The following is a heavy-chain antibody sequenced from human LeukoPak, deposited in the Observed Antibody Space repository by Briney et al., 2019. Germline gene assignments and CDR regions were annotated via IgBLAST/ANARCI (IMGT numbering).Heavy chain of an antibody. CDR1: NVSFTDFY. CDR2: INVGGTT. Sequence: SETLSLTCGVNNVSFTDFYWSWIRQTPGKGLEWIGDINVGGTTTHNPSLKSRVTLSLDASKNQFSLKLNFVTAADTGLYYCARGRPNLMDGAITISWGYFDHWGQGTLVTVSS. V-gene: IGHV4-34*01. CDR3: ARGRPNLMDGAITISWGYFDH. D-gene: IGHD5-12*01. J-gene: IGHJ4*02.